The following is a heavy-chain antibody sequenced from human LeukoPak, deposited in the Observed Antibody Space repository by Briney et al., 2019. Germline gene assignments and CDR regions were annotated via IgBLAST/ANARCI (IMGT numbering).Heavy chain of an antibody. J-gene: IGHJ3*01. CDR3: ARSSYSSSSSV. D-gene: IGHD6-6*01. Sequence: GGSPRLSCAVSGFTFSGFWMSWSRQAPGKGLEWVASINSDGSEGYYADVVKGRFTISRDNAKNSLYLQINSLRAEDTAVYYCARSSYSSSSSVWGQGTMVTVSS. V-gene: IGHV3-7*03. CDR2: INSDGSEG. CDR1: GFTFSGFW.